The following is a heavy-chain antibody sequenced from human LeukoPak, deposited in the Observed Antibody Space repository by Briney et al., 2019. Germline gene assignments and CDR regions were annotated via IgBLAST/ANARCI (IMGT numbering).Heavy chain of an antibody. V-gene: IGHV1-18*01. CDR3: ARESGHCYGDNCFYFFDL. CDR1: GYTFTSYG. J-gene: IGHJ4*02. CDR2: ISAYNGNT. Sequence: ASVNVSCKASGYTFTSYGISWVRQAPQEGLEWMGCISAYNGNTNYAQMLQGRVTITTDTSTSTAYMELRSLRSDDTAVYYCARESGHCYGDNCFYFFDLWGQGFLVTVSS. D-gene: IGHD2-21*01.